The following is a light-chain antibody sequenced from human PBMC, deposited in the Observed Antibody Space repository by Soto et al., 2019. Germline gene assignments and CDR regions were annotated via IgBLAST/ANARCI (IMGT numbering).Light chain of an antibody. CDR1: SSDVGSYNL. V-gene: IGLV2-23*02. Sequence: QFVLTQPASVSGSPGQSITISCTGTSSDVGSYNLVSWYQQHAGKAPKVMIYEVSKRPSGVSNRISGSKSGNTASLTISGLQAEDEADYYCCSYAGSSTFVFGTGTKVTVL. CDR2: EVS. J-gene: IGLJ1*01. CDR3: CSYAGSSTFV.